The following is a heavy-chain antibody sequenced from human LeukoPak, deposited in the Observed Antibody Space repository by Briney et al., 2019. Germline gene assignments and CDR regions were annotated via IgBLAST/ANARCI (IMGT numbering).Heavy chain of an antibody. CDR1: GGSISNYY. CDR3: ARGARAGYNLEPFDY. V-gene: IGHV4-59*08. D-gene: IGHD5-24*01. Sequence: SETLSLTCTVSGGSISNYYWSWIRQPPGKGLEWIGYIYYSGSTKYSPSLKSRVTISVDTSKNQFSLKLSSVTAADTAVYYCARGARAGYNLEPFDYWGQGTLVTVSS. CDR2: IYYSGST. J-gene: IGHJ4*02.